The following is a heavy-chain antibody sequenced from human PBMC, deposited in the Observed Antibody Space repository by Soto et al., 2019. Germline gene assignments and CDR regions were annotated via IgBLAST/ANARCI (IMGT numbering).Heavy chain of an antibody. CDR1: GFTFSSYG. CDR3: ARGGLERQKTGARDYFDY. CDR2: IWYDGSNK. J-gene: IGHJ4*02. V-gene: IGHV3-33*01. D-gene: IGHD1-1*01. Sequence: QVQLVESGGGVVQPGRSLRLSCAASGFTFSSYGMHWVRQAPGKGLEWVAVIWYDGSNKYYADSVKGRFTISRDNSKNTLYLQMNSLRAADTAVYYCARGGLERQKTGARDYFDYWGQGTLVTVSS.